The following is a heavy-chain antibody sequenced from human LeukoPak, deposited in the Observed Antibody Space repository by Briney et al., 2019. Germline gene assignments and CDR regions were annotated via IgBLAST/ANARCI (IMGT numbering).Heavy chain of an antibody. CDR1: GYSINNYW. D-gene: IGHD2-15*01. J-gene: IGHJ5*02. V-gene: IGHV5-51*01. Sequence: GESLKISCKGSGYSINNYWIAWVRQMPGKGLEWMGIIYPADSDIRYSPSFQGQVTISADKSISTAYLQWNSLKASDTAMYYCARQECCSGAGCYVWSDPGGKGTLVT. CDR2: IYPADSDI. CDR3: ARQECCSGAGCYVWSDP.